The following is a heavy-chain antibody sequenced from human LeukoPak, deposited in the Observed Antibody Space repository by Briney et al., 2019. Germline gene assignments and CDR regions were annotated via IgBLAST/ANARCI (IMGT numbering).Heavy chain of an antibody. CDR2: ISGHNGNT. CDR3: ARSSLGAITAGPFDY. CDR1: GYPFSGYG. V-gene: IGHV1-18*04. J-gene: IGHJ4*02. Sequence: ASVKVSCKASGYPFSGYGIAWVRQAPGQGLEWMGWISGHNGNTNYAQKLQGRVSMTTDTSSTTAYMELRSLTSADTALYYCARSSLGAITAGPFDYWGQGTLVTVSS. D-gene: IGHD5-12*01.